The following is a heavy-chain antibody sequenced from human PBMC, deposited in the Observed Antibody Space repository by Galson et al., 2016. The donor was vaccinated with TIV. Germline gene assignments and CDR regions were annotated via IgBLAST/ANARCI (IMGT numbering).Heavy chain of an antibody. CDR2: IDPAFGIP. CDR1: GGTFSSYG. CDR3: ARGKERVINYYYYMDV. J-gene: IGHJ6*03. V-gene: IGHV1-69*13. D-gene: IGHD3-3*01. Sequence: SVKVSCKASGGTFSSYGISWVRQAPGQGLEWMGGIDPAFGIPNYAQKFQGRVTITADESTSTAYMELTSLRSEDTAVYYCARGKERVINYYYYMDVWGKGTTITVSS.